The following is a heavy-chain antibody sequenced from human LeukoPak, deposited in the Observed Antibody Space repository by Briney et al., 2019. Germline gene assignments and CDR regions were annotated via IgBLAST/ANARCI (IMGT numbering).Heavy chain of an antibody. V-gene: IGHV3-49*04. J-gene: IGHJ4*02. CDR1: GFSFVDYA. Sequence: GGCLRLSCTASGFSFVDYALSWVRQAPGKGLEWVGFIISKAYGGTIEYAVSVKGRFTISRDDSKNIAYLQLNSLKTEDTAVYYCARDHNSDYDLFDHWGQGTLVTVSS. D-gene: IGHD4-11*01. CDR2: IISKAYGGTI. CDR3: ARDHNSDYDLFDH.